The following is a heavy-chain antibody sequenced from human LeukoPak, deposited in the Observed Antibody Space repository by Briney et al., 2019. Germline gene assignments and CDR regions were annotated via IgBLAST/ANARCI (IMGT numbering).Heavy chain of an antibody. CDR3: ARDDEYSSSGY. V-gene: IGHV3-33*01. CDR2: IWYDGSNK. D-gene: IGHD6-6*01. CDR1: GFAFSSYG. Sequence: GGSLRLSCAASGFAFSSYGMHWVRQAPGKGLEWVAVIWYDGSNKYYADSVKGRFTISRDNSKNTLYLQMNSLRAEDTAVYYCARDDEYSSSGYWGQGTLVTVSS. J-gene: IGHJ4*02.